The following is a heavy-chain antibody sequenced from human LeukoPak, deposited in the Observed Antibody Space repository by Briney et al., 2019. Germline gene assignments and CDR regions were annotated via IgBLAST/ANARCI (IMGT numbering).Heavy chain of an antibody. D-gene: IGHD6-13*01. J-gene: IGHJ4*02. CDR2: IRYDGSNK. Sequence: GGSLRLSCAASGFTFSSYGMHWVRQAPGKGLEWVAFIRYDGSNKYDADSVKGRFTISRDNSKNTLYLQMNSLRAEDTAVYYCAKDSSSWYQTMGKIDYWGQGTLVTVSS. CDR1: GFTFSSYG. CDR3: AKDSSSWYQTMGKIDY. V-gene: IGHV3-30*02.